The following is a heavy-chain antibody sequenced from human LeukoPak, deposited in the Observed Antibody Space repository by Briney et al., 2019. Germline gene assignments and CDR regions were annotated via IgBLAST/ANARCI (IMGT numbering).Heavy chain of an antibody. J-gene: IGHJ4*02. V-gene: IGHV4-39*01. Sequence: SQTLSLTCPVSAGSISSSSYYWGWIREPPWKGLEWIGSIYYSGSTYYNPSLKSRVTISVDTSKNQFSLKLSSVTAADTAVYYCARLKTGDYGDYGGDYWGQGTLVTVSS. CDR3: ARLKTGDYGDYGGDY. CDR1: AGSISSSSYY. D-gene: IGHD4-17*01. CDR2: IYYSGST.